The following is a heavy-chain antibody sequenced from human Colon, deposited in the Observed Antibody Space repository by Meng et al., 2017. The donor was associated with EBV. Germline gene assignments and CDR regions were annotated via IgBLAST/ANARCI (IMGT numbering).Heavy chain of an antibody. CDR1: GGSINSGDYY. V-gene: IGHV4-30-4*01. CDR3: ARNYYFDY. Sequence: VPLQVSGPGLVKPSQPLSLPCTVSGGSINSGDYYWSWIRQPPGKGLEWIGYIYYTGSTYYNPSLKSRVTISMDTSKNQFSLRLSSVTAADTAVYYCARNYYFDYWGQGTLVTVSS. CDR2: IYYTGST. J-gene: IGHJ4*02.